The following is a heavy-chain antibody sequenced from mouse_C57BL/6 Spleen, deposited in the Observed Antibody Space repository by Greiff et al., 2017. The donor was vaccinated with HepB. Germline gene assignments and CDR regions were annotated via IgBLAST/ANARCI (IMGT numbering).Heavy chain of an antibody. Sequence: QLQQSGPELVKPGASVKISCKASGYAFSSSWMNWVKQRPGKGLEWIGRIYPGDGDTNYNGKFKGKATLTADKSSSTAYMQLSSLTSEDSAVYFCARSDGYWYFDVWGTGTTVTVSS. J-gene: IGHJ1*03. V-gene: IGHV1-82*01. CDR1: GYAFSSSW. CDR3: ARSDGYWYFDV. D-gene: IGHD2-3*01. CDR2: IYPGDGDT.